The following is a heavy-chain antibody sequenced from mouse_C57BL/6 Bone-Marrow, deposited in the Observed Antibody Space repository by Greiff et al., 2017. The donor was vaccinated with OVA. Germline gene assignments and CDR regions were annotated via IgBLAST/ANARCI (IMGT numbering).Heavy chain of an antibody. D-gene: IGHD2-4*01. V-gene: IGHV5-9*01. CDR2: ISGGGGNT. CDR1: GFTFSSYT. J-gene: IGHJ4*01. Sequence: DVQLVESGGGLVKPGGSLKLSCAASGFTFSSYTMSWVRQTPEKRLEWVATISGGGGNTYYPDSVKGRFTISRDNAKNTLYLQMSSLRSEDTALYYCARDYYDYDGVYYAMDYWGQGTSVTVSS. CDR3: ARDYYDYDGVYYAMDY.